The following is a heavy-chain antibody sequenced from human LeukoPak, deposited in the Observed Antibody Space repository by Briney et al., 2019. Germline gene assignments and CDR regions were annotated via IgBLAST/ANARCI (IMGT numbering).Heavy chain of an antibody. CDR1: GFTFSNYW. D-gene: IGHD3-10*01. J-gene: IGHJ4*02. V-gene: IGHV3-7*01. Sequence: PGGSLRLSCAASGFTFSNYWMGWVRQPPGKGLQWVANIKEDGTEKYYVDSVKGRFTISRDNAKNSVYLQMNSLRVEDTAVYYCARRPFGADYRGQGTLVTVSS. CDR2: IKEDGTEK. CDR3: ARRPFGADY.